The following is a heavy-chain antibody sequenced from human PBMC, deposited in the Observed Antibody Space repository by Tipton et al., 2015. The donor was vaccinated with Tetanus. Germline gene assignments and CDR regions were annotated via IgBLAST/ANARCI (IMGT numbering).Heavy chain of an antibody. D-gene: IGHD2-15*01. CDR3: ARVLRFSASGGWDDAFDL. J-gene: IGHJ3*01. Sequence: LRLSCTVSGGSIRSDNYSWNWIRQAAGKRLEWIGRIYTSRITIYNPSLKSRVSMSMDTSRNQFSLELSSVTAADTAVYYCARVLRFSASGGWDDAFDLWGQGTLVTVSS. CDR1: GGSIRSDNYS. V-gene: IGHV4-61*02. CDR2: IYTSRIT.